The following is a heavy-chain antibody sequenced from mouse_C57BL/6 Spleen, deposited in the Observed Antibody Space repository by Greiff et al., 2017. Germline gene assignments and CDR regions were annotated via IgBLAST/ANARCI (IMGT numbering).Heavy chain of an antibody. CDR2: IYPGSGST. CDR3: AREEITTTPYYFDY. D-gene: IGHD2-4*01. Sequence: QVQLQQPGAELVKPGASVKMSCKASGYTFTSYWITWVKQRPGQGLEWIGDIYPGSGSTNYNEKFKSKATLTVDTSSSTAYLQLSSLTSEDAAVYYCAREEITTTPYYFDYWGQGTTLTVSS. CDR1: GYTFTSYW. V-gene: IGHV1-55*01. J-gene: IGHJ2*01.